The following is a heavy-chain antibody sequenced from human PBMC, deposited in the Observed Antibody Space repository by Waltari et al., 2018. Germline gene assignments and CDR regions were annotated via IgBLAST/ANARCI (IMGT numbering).Heavy chain of an antibody. J-gene: IGHJ5*02. CDR1: GGSISSYY. CDR2: IYSNGST. V-gene: IGHV4-59*01. Sequence: QVQLQESGPGLVKPSATPSLTGSVSGGSISSYYWSWIRQHPGKGLAWIGYIYSNGSTNSHPSLKRRVTMSGDTSKDQFSLKLSSVTAADTAVYYCARTGTISPDWFDPWGQETLVTVSS. CDR3: ARTGTISPDWFDP. D-gene: IGHD1-7*01.